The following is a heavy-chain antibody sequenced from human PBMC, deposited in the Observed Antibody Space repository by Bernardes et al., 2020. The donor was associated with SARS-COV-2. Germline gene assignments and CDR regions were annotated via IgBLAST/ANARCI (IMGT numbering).Heavy chain of an antibody. D-gene: IGHD1-1*01. J-gene: IGHJ2*01. CDR3: ARDRERRDANNGFWYFNL. V-gene: IGHV4-4*07. CDR1: GGSISNNY. CDR2: IWTSGIT. Sequence: ETLSLTCTVSGGSISNNYLSWIRQPAGKGLEWIGRIWTSGITNYNPSLQSRVTMSVDTSRSQFSLNLASVTAADTAMYYCARDRERRDANNGFWYFNLWGRGTLVTVSS.